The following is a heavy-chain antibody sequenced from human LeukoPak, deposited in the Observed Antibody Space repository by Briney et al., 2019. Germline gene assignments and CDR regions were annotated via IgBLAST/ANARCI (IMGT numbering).Heavy chain of an antibody. J-gene: IGHJ4*02. Sequence: GGSLRLSCAASGFTFSSYWMSWVRQAPGKGLEWVANVKKDGSEKYYVDSVKGRFTISRDNAKTSLYLQMNSLRAEDTAVYYCARDLSGVTGYTYGRGIDYWGQGTLVTVSS. CDR3: ARDLSGVTGYTYGRGIDY. CDR1: GFTFSSYW. V-gene: IGHV3-7*01. D-gene: IGHD5-18*01. CDR2: VKKDGSEK.